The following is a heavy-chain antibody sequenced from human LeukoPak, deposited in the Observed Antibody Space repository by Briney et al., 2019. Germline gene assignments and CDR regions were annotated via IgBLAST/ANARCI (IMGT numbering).Heavy chain of an antibody. V-gene: IGHV4-59*13. CDR1: GGSISSYY. CDR2: VYYSGST. D-gene: IGHD3-22*01. Sequence: SETLSLTCTVSGGSISSYYWSWIRQPPGKGLEWIGYVYYSGSTTYNPSLKSRVTISVDTSKNQFSLKLSSVTAADTAVYYCARAPYTSGFYFFDPWGQGTLVTVSS. CDR3: ARAPYTSGFYFFDP. J-gene: IGHJ5*02.